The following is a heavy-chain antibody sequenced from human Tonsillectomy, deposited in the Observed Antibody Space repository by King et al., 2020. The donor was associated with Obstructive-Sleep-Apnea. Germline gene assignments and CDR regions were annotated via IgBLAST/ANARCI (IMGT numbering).Heavy chain of an antibody. Sequence: VQLVESGAEVKKPGASVKVSCKASGYTFTGYYMHWVRQAPGQGLEWMGWISPNMGSTNYAQKFQVRVTVTRDTSISTAYMEGSRLRSDDTAVYYCARVKATTVLTPWFDYWGQGTLVTVSS. V-gene: IGHV1-2*02. J-gene: IGHJ4*02. CDR2: ISPNMGST. CDR1: GYTFTGYY. CDR3: ARVKATTVLTPWFDY. D-gene: IGHD4-23*01.